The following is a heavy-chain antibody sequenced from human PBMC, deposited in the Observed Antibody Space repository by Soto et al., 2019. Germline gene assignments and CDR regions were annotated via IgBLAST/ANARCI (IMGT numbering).Heavy chain of an antibody. J-gene: IGHJ5*02. CDR1: GFTFSDHY. V-gene: IGHV3-72*01. CDR2: TRNKANSYTT. Sequence: EVQLVESGGGLVQPGGSLRLSCAASGFTFSDHYMDWVRQAPGKGLERVGRTRNKANSYTTEYAASVKGRFTISRDDSKNSLYLQMNSLKTEDTAVYYCARENYDYVWGSYRYRGWFDPWGQGTLVTVSS. CDR3: ARENYDYVWGSYRYRGWFDP. D-gene: IGHD3-16*02.